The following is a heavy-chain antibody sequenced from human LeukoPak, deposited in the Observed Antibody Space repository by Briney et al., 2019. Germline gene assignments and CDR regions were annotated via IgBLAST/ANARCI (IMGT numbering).Heavy chain of an antibody. J-gene: IGHJ5*02. Sequence: ASVKVSCKVSGYTLTELSMHWVRQAPGKGLEWMGGFDPEDGETIYAQKFQGRVTMTEDTSTDTAYLEMSSLRSEDTAVYYCAPQTLYYTGSGWLTRFDPWGQGTLVTVSS. D-gene: IGHD3-10*01. V-gene: IGHV1-24*01. CDR1: GYTLTELS. CDR3: APQTLYYTGSGWLTRFDP. CDR2: FDPEDGET.